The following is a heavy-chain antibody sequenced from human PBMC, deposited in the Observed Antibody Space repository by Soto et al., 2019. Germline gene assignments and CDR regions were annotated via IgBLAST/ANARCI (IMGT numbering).Heavy chain of an antibody. D-gene: IGHD5-18*01. CDR1: GGSVSSGSYY. Sequence: QVQLHESGPGLVKPSETLSLTCTVSGGSVSSGSYYWSWIRQPPGKGLEWIGYIYYSGSTNYNPSLKSRVTISVDTSKNPFSLKLSSVPAADTAVYYCASGRGGYSYGPDYYGMDVWGQGTTVTVSS. J-gene: IGHJ6*02. CDR2: IYYSGST. CDR3: ASGRGGYSYGPDYYGMDV. V-gene: IGHV4-61*01.